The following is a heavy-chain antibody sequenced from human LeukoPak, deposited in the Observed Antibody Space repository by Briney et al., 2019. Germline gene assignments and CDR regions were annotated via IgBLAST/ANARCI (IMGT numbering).Heavy chain of an antibody. CDR3: ARVGPGVVATISLGYYYYYYMDV. V-gene: IGHV4-4*07. D-gene: IGHD5-12*01. CDR2: IYTSGST. Sequence: SETLSLTCTVSGGSISSYYWSWIRQPAGEGLEWIGRIYTSGSTNYNPSLKSRVTMSVDTSKNQFSLKLSSVTAADTAVYYCARVGPGVVATISLGYYYYYYMDVWGKGTTVTVSS. J-gene: IGHJ6*03. CDR1: GGSISSYY.